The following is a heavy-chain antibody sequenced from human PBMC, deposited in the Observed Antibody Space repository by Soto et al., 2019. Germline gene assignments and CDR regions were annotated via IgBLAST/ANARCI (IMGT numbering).Heavy chain of an antibody. Sequence: QVQLVQSGAEVKKPGSSVKVSCKASGGTLSSYVISWVRQAPGQGLEWMGGIIPVFGTVNYAQKLQGRVTVTADESTTTAYMELRSLRSEDAAVYYCARAQRIQLWACGMDVWGQGTTVTVSS. CDR2: IIPVFGTV. V-gene: IGHV1-69*01. CDR1: GGTLSSYV. J-gene: IGHJ6*02. CDR3: ARAQRIQLWACGMDV. D-gene: IGHD5-18*01.